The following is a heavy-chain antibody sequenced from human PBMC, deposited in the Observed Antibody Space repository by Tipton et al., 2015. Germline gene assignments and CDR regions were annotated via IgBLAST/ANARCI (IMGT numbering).Heavy chain of an antibody. V-gene: IGHV3-30*02. CDR2: IRYDGSRQ. J-gene: IGHJ4*02. D-gene: IGHD6-19*01. CDR3: AKDKAVSGWCIDS. CDR1: RFNFNHYG. Sequence: SLRLSCGASRFNFNHYGMHWVRQAPGKGLEWVAFIRYDGSRQFYADSVKGRFSISREDYKNTLYLQMNSLRVEDTAVYYCAKDKAVSGWCIDSWGPGTLVTVSS.